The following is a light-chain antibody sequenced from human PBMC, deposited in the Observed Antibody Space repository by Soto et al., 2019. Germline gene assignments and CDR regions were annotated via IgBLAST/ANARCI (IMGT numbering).Light chain of an antibody. CDR1: QSISTE. V-gene: IGKV3-15*01. CDR2: SAS. CDR3: QPSHHWPLT. Sequence: EIAMTKSPATLSVSPEERATLSCRASQSISTELAWYQQIPGQPPRLLIYSASTRASGVPAKFTGSGYGSKLTPTTSGLKSHDFTMDYCQPSHHWPLTSGHGNRLE. J-gene: IGKJ2*01.